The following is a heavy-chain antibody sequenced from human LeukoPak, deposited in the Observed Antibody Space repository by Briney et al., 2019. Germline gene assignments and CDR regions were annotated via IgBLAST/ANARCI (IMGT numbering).Heavy chain of an antibody. D-gene: IGHD3-3*01. CDR3: ARSGIITIFGAYYFDY. J-gene: IGHJ4*02. V-gene: IGHV4-61*02. CDR1: GGSISSGSYY. CDR2: IYTSGST. Sequence: PSETLSLTCTVSGGSISSGSYYWSWIRQPAGKGLEWIGRIYTSGSTNYNPSLKSRVTISVDTSKNQFSLKLSSVTAADTAVYYCARSGIITIFGAYYFDYWGQGTLVTVSS.